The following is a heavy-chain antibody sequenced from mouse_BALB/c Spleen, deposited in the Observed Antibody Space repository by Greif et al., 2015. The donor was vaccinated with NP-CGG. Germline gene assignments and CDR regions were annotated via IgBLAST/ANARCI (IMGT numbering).Heavy chain of an antibody. J-gene: IGHJ4*01. CDR3: ARGTTGAMDY. V-gene: IGHV1-80*01. CDR1: GYAFSSYW. D-gene: IGHD1-1*01. CDR2: IYPGDGDT. Sequence: QVQLKESGAELVRPGSSVKISCKASGYAFSSYWMNWVKQRPGQGLEWIGQIYPGDGDTNYNGKFKGKATLTADKSSSTAYMQLSSLTSEDSAVYFCARGTTGAMDYWGQGTSVTVSS.